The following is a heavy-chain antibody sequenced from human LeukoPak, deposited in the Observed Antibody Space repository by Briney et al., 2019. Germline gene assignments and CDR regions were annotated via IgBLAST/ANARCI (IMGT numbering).Heavy chain of an antibody. V-gene: IGHV1-2*02. D-gene: IGHD4-23*01. CDR2: INPNSGGT. J-gene: IGHJ5*02. CDR1: GYTFTGYY. CDR3: AKGYEYGCNPSGFDP. Sequence: ASVKVSCKASGYTFTGYYMHWVRQAPGQGLEWMGWINPNSGGTNYAQKFQGRVTMTRDTSISTAYMELSRLRSDDTAVYYCAKGYEYGCNPSGFDPWGQGTLVTVSS.